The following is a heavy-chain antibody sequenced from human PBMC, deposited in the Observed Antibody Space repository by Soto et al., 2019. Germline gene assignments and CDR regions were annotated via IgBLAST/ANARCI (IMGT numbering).Heavy chain of an antibody. CDR2: IYRDDDK. CDR3: PRENYDYSSCGDY. D-gene: IGHD3-22*01. V-gene: IGHV2-5*02. Sequence: SGPTLVNPTQTLTLTCTFSGFSFSTSGVGVAWIRQPPGKALEWLALIYRDDDKRYSPSLKSRLTITKDTSKNQVVLITTNMDPVDTATYYCPRENYDYSSCGDYWGRGXQFAVSS. J-gene: IGHJ4*02. CDR1: GFSFSTSGVG.